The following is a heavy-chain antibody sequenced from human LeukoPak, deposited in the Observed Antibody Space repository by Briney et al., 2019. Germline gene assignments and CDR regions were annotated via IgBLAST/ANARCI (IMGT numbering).Heavy chain of an antibody. CDR3: ARDESTGYDY. D-gene: IGHD3-9*01. V-gene: IGHV3-21*01. CDR1: EFTFSTYT. CDR2: ISGGSNYV. J-gene: IGHJ4*02. Sequence: PGGSLRLSCAASEFTFSTYTMNWVRQAPGKGLEWVSSISGGSNYVYYADSVKGRFTISRDNARNLLYLLMNNLRADDTAVYYCARDESTGYDYWGQGTLVTVSS.